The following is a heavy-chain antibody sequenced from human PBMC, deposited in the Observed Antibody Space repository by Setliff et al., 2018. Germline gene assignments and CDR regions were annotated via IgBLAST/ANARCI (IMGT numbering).Heavy chain of an antibody. CDR1: GFTSSMYG. CDR3: AKVIGGYPPKPSDY. V-gene: IGHV3-30*02. J-gene: IGHJ4*02. D-gene: IGHD3-16*02. CDR2: IQHDGNIK. Sequence: GGSLRLSCAASGFTSSMYGVHWVRQAPGKGLEWVTYIQHDGNIKHYADSVKGRCTISRDNSKNTLYLEMSSLRPEDTAVYYCAKVIGGYPPKPSDYWGQGTLVTVSS.